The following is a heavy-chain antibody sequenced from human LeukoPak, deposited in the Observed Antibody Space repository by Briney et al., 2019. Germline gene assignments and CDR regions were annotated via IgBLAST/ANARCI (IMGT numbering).Heavy chain of an antibody. CDR1: GFTFSSYG. V-gene: IGHV3-30*02. CDR3: AKTTGYQLPSSYYYYYYMDV. Sequence: GGSLRLSCAASGFTFSSYGMHWVRQAPGKGLEWVAFIRYDGSNKYYADSVKGRFTISRDNSKSTLYLQMNSLRAEDTAVYYCAKTTGYQLPSSYYYYYYMDVWGKGTTVTVSS. CDR2: IRYDGSNK. J-gene: IGHJ6*03. D-gene: IGHD2-2*01.